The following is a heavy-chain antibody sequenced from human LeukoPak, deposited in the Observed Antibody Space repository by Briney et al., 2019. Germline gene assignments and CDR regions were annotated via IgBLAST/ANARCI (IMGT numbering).Heavy chain of an antibody. CDR3: ARDGIRATVTTVPYWYFDL. D-gene: IGHD4-17*01. CDR1: GGTFSSYA. J-gene: IGHJ2*01. Sequence: SVKVSCKASGGTFSSYAISWVRQAPGQGLEWMGGIIPIFGTANYAQKFQGRVTITTDESTSTAYMELSSLRSEDTAVYYCARDGIRATVTTVPYWYFDLWGRGTLVTVSS. CDR2: IIPIFGTA. V-gene: IGHV1-69*05.